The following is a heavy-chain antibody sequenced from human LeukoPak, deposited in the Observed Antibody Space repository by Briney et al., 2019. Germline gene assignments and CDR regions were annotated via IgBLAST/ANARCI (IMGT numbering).Heavy chain of an antibody. D-gene: IGHD5-18*01. CDR2: ISSSSSYT. V-gene: IGHV3-11*06. J-gene: IGHJ4*02. CDR1: GFTFSDYY. CDR3: ARTVYRGYSYGPIDY. Sequence: PGGSLRLSCAASGFTFSDYYMSWIRQAPGKGLEWVSYISSSSSYTNYADSVKGRFTISRDNAKNSLCLQMNSLRAEDTAVYYCARTVYRGYSYGPIDYWGQGTLVTVSS.